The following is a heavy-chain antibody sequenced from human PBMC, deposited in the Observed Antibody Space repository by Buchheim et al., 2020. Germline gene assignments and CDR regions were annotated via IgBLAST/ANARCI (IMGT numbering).Heavy chain of an antibody. V-gene: IGHV3-30*18. CDR3: AKDTIRIRSAYYSDYYYYNGMDV. Sequence: QVQLVESGGGVVQPGRSLRLSCAASGFAFSSYGMHWVRQAPGKGLEWVAVISYDGSNKYYADSVKGRISISRDNSTDTLFLQMNSLRAEDSAVYYCAKDTIRIRSAYYSDYYYYNGMDVWGQGTT. CDR2: ISYDGSNK. D-gene: IGHD3-3*01. J-gene: IGHJ6*02. CDR1: GFAFSSYG.